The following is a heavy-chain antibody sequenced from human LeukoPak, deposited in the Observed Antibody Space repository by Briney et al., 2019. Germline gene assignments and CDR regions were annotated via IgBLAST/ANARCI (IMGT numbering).Heavy chain of an antibody. CDR2: IAVGRGNK. V-gene: IGHV1-58*02. CDR3: AAAYTTSSWYYGMDV. CDR1: VFNFTCSA. J-gene: IGHJ6*04. D-gene: IGHD6-13*01. Sequence: SVTVYCKASVFNFTCSAMQWVRQARGQRHGWIGWIAVGRGNKKYPRKFQERVTITRNMSTSTAYMELGSLRSEDTAVYYCAAAYTTSSWYYGMDVWGKGTTVTVSS.